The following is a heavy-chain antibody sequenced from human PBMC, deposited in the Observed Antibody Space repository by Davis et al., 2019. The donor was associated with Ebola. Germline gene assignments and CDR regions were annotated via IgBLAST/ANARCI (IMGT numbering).Heavy chain of an antibody. CDR3: ARSSHFDY. Sequence: PGGSLRLSCAASGFTFSTYGMHWVRQAPGKGLEWVAVISNDGSNKYYPDSVKGRFTISRDNSENALYLQMNSLRAEDTAVYYCARSSHFDYWGQGTLVTVSS. J-gene: IGHJ4*02. CDR1: GFTFSTYG. D-gene: IGHD2-2*01. V-gene: IGHV3-30*03. CDR2: ISNDGSNK.